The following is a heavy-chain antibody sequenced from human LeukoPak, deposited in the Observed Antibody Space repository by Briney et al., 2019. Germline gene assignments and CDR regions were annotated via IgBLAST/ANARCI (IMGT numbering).Heavy chain of an antibody. CDR3: ARSFPGIWFGETQGELDY. D-gene: IGHD3-10*01. Sequence: PSETLSLTCTVSGYSISSGYYWGWIRQPPGKGLEWIGSIYHSGSTYYNPSLKSRVTISVDTSKNQFSLKLSSVTAADTAVYYCARSFPGIWFGETQGELDYWGQGTLVTVSS. V-gene: IGHV4-38-2*02. CDR1: GYSISSGYY. CDR2: IYHSGST. J-gene: IGHJ4*02.